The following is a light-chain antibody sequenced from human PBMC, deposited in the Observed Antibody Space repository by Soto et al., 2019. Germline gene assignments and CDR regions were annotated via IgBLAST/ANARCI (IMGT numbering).Light chain of an antibody. J-gene: IGLJ3*02. V-gene: IGLV2-14*03. CDR1: SSDITNDKF. CDR2: EDT. Sequence: QSGLTQPASVSASPGQSITISCTGSSSDITNDKFVSWYQLHPGKAPKLMMYEDTYRPPGVSNRFSASKSGNTASLTISGVQVEDESDFYCSSYTSANTWVFGGGTKVTVL. CDR3: SSYTSANTWV.